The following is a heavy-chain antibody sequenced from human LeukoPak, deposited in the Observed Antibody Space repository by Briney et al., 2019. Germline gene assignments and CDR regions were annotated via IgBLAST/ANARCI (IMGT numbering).Heavy chain of an antibody. CDR2: INHSGST. V-gene: IGHV4-34*01. J-gene: IGHJ4*02. Sequence: PSETLSLTCAVYGGSFSGYYWSWIRQPPGKGLEWIGEINHSGSTNYNPSLKSRVTISVDTSKNQFSLKLSSVTAADTAVYHCARWYCSGGSCYFRAKGGPFDYWGQGTLVTVSS. D-gene: IGHD2-15*01. CDR3: ARWYCSGGSCYFRAKGGPFDY. CDR1: GGSFSGYY.